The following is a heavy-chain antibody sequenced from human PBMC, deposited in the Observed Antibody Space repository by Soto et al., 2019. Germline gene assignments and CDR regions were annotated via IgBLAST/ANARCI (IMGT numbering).Heavy chain of an antibody. Sequence: GGSLRLSCAASGFTFSTYGMHWVRQAPGKGLEWVAGIRYDGSNQYYADSVKGQFTISRDNSKNTLYMQMGSLRADDTAVYYCARDFTAGATYSGPSYYAMDVWGQGTTVTVSS. CDR3: ARDFTAGATYSGPSYYAMDV. CDR1: GFTFSTYG. D-gene: IGHD1-26*01. J-gene: IGHJ6*02. V-gene: IGHV3-33*01. CDR2: IRYDGSNQ.